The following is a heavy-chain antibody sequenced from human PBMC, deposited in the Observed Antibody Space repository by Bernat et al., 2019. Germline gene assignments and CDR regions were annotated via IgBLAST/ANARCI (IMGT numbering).Heavy chain of an antibody. CDR2: IKQDGSEK. D-gene: IGHD4-17*01. V-gene: IGHV3-7*03. J-gene: IGHJ3*02. CDR3: ARGGTKRTTVTTVI. Sequence: EVQLVESGGGLVQPGGSLRLSCAASGFTFSSYWMSWVRQAPGKGLEWVANIKQDGSEKYYVDSVKGRFTISGDNAKNSLYLQMKSLRAEDTAVYYCARGGTKRTTVTTVIWGQGTMVTVSS. CDR1: GFTFSSYW.